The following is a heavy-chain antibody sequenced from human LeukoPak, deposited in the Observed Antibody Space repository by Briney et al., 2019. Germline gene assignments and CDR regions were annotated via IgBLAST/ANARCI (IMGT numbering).Heavy chain of an antibody. D-gene: IGHD5-12*01. CDR1: GYTFTDYY. Sequence: ASVKVSCKASGYTFTDYYIHWVRQAPGQGLEWMGWINPNSGGTKYAQKFQGRVTMTTDTSISTAYMEMSRLTSDDTAGYYCARDAHNGYEFHDWFDPWGQGALVTVSS. J-gene: IGHJ5*02. V-gene: IGHV1-2*02. CDR2: INPNSGGT. CDR3: ARDAHNGYEFHDWFDP.